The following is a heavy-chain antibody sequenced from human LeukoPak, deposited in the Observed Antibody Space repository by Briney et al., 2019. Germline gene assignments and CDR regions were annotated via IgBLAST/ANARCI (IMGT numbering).Heavy chain of an antibody. V-gene: IGHV3-64*01. J-gene: IGHJ4*02. CDR1: GFTFSSYA. D-gene: IGHD4-17*01. CDR2: ISSNGGST. CDR3: AGSVTTVTTGLDY. Sequence: GGSLRLSCAASGFTFSSYAMHWVRQAPGKGLEYVSAISSNGGSTYYANSVKGRFTISRDNSKNTLYLQMGSLRAEDMAVYYCAGSVTTVTTGLDYWGQGTLVTVSS.